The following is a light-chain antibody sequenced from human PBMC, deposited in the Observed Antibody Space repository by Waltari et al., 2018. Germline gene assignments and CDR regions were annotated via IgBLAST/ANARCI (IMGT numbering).Light chain of an antibody. V-gene: IGLV1-47*01. J-gene: IGLJ1*01. CDR2: STG. Sequence: QSVLSQPPSASATPGQRVTISCSGTDSNIGPNSVFWYHHVPGHAPRLLIYSTGQRPSGIPYRFSGYKSGTAASLAITGLRSEYEADYYCAAWDSGLSVSYVFGSGTKVT. CDR1: DSNIGPNS. CDR3: AAWDSGLSVSYV.